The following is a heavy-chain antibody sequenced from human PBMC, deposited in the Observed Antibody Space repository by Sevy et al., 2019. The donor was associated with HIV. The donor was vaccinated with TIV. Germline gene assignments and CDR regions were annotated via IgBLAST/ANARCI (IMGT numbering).Heavy chain of an antibody. Sequence: SETLSLTCTIFGGSISAYYWSWFRQPPGRGLEYIGYIYYSGSTNYNPSLKSRVTISVDTSKNQVSLRLTSVTTADTATYYCARAPPVRSGDDSLNWFDPWGQGALVTVSS. CDR2: IYYSGST. CDR3: ARAPPVRSGDDSLNWFDP. V-gene: IGHV4-59*01. CDR1: GGSISAYY. J-gene: IGHJ5*02. D-gene: IGHD6-25*01.